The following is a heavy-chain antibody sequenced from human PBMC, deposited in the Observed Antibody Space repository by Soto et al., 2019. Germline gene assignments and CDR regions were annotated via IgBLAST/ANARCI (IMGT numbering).Heavy chain of an antibody. CDR3: AHTWGLPFDY. CDR2: IYWDDDK. J-gene: IGHJ4*02. CDR1: GFSLRTTGVG. D-gene: IGHD3-16*01. V-gene: IGHV2-5*02. Sequence: QINLKESGPTLVKPTQTLTLTCTYSGFSLRTTGVGVGWIRQPPGKALEWLGIIYWDDDKRYSPSLKSRLTLTSDISKSQVVLTMTNMGPVDTATYFCAHTWGLPFDYWGPGNLVIVSS.